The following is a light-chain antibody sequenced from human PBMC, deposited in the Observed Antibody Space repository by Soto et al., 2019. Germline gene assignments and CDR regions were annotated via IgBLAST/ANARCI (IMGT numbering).Light chain of an antibody. CDR1: SSNIASNT. J-gene: IGLJ2*01. V-gene: IGLV1-44*01. CDR2: TNN. CDR3: AAWDDSLNGPL. Sequence: QLVLTQPPSASGTPGQRVTISCSGSSSNIASNTVNWYQQLPGTAPKLLIYTNNHRPSGVLDRFSGSKSGTSASLAISGLQSEDEADYYCAAWDDSLNGPLFGGGTKLTVL.